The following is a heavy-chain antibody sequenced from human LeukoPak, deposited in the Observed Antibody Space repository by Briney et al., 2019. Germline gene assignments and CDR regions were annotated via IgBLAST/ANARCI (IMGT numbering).Heavy chain of an antibody. D-gene: IGHD3-3*01. V-gene: IGHV3-30*18. J-gene: IGHJ6*02. CDR2: ISYDGSNK. Sequence: GGSLRLSCAASGFTFSSYGMHWVRQAPGKGLEWEAVISYDGSNKYYADSVKGRFTISRDNSKNTLYLQMNSLRAEDTAVYYCAKDGSPQRFLEWLSPYYYYYGMDVWGQGTTVTVSS. CDR1: GFTFSSYG. CDR3: AKDGSPQRFLEWLSPYYYYYGMDV.